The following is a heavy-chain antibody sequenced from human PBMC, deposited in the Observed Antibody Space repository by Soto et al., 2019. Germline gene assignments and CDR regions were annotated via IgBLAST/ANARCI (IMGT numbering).Heavy chain of an antibody. D-gene: IGHD1-26*01. CDR2: IYHSGST. V-gene: IGHV4-4*02. J-gene: IGHJ3*02. CDR3: ARTFSIYSGSYNDAFDI. CDR1: GGSISSSNW. Sequence: QVQLQESGPGLVKPSGTLSLTCAVSGGSISSSNWWSWVHQPPGKGLEWIGEIYHSGSTNYNPSLKSRVTISVDKSKNQFSLKLSSVTAADTAVYYCARTFSIYSGSYNDAFDIWGQGTMVTVSS.